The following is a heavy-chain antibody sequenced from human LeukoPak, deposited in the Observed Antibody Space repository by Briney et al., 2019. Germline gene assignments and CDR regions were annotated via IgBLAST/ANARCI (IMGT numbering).Heavy chain of an antibody. CDR3: ARDGSSGWSALYYFDY. V-gene: IGHV3-48*01. D-gene: IGHD6-19*01. CDR1: GFRFSGYN. CDR2: ISIRSDTI. J-gene: IGHJ4*02. Sequence: GGSLRLSCAASGFRFSGYNMNWVRQAPGKGLEWVSYISIRSDTIYYADSVKGRFTISRDNSKNTLYLQMNSLRAEDTAVYYCARDGSSGWSALYYFDYWGQGTLVTVSS.